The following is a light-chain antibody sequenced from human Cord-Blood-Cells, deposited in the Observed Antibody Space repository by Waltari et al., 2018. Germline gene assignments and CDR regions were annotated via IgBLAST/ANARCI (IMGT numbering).Light chain of an antibody. J-gene: IGLJ2*01. CDR3: AAWDDSLNGVV. V-gene: IGLV1-44*01. Sequence: QSVLTQPPSASGTPGQRVTISCSGSSSNIGSNTVNWYQQLPGTAPKLLIYSNNQRPSGVPDRFAVSKSCTSASLAISGLQSEDEADYYCAAWDDSLNGVVFGGGTKLTVL. CDR1: SSNIGSNT. CDR2: SNN.